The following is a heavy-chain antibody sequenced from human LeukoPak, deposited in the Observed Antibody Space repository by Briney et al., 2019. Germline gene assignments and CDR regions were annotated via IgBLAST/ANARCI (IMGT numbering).Heavy chain of an antibody. CDR2: INHSGST. CDR1: GGSFSGYY. V-gene: IGHV4-34*01. D-gene: IGHD1-26*01. Sequence: SETLSLTCAVYGGSFSGYYWSWIRQPPGKGLEWIGEINHSGSTNYNPSLKSRVTISVDTSKNQFSLKLSSVTAADTAVYYCARGRYSGSYHPFDYWGQGTLVTVSS. CDR3: ARGRYSGSYHPFDY. J-gene: IGHJ4*02.